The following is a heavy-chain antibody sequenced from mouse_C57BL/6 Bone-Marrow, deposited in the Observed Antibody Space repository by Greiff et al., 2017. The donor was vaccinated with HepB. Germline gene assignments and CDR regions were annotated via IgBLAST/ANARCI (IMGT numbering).Heavy chain of an antibody. CDR3: AREGVLIRGDFDV. CDR1: GYTFTSYW. V-gene: IGHV1-64*01. D-gene: IGHD1-1*01. J-gene: IGHJ1*03. Sequence: VQLQQPGAELVKPGASVKLSCKASGYTFTSYWMHWVKQRPGQGLEWIGMIHPNSGSTNYNEKFKSKATLTVDKSTSTAYMQLSSLTSEDSAVYYCAREGVLIRGDFDVWGTGTTVTVSS. CDR2: IHPNSGST.